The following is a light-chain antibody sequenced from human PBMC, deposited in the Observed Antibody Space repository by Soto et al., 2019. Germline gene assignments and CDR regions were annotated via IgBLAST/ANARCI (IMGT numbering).Light chain of an antibody. J-gene: IGKJ1*01. Sequence: DIVMTQSPDSLAVSLGERATINCKSSQSVLYSSNNKNYLAWYQQKPGQPPKLLIYWASTRESGVPDRFSGSGSGTDFTLTISSLQAEDVAGYYCQQYYTTPQTFGQGTKVEIK. CDR2: WAS. CDR3: QQYYTTPQT. V-gene: IGKV4-1*01. CDR1: QSVLYSSNNKNY.